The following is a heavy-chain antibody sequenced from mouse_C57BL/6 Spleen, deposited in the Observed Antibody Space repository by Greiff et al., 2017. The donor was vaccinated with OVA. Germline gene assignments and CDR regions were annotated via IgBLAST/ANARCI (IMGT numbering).Heavy chain of an antibody. V-gene: IGHV5-4*01. CDR3: ARDRFYYDYDERFAY. J-gene: IGHJ3*01. D-gene: IGHD2-4*01. CDR2: ISDGGSYT. Sequence: EVKLVESGGGLVKPGGSLKLSCAASGFTFSSYAMSWVRQTPEKRLEWVATISDGGSYTYYPDNVKGRFTISRDNAKNNLYLQMSHLKSEDTAMYYCARDRFYYDYDERFAYWGQGTLVTVSA. CDR1: GFTFSSYA.